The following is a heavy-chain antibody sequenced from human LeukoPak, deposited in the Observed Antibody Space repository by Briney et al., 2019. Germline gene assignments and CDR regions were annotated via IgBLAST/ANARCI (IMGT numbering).Heavy chain of an antibody. CDR3: VRPVDYYYYYMDV. J-gene: IGHJ6*03. CDR2: IYYSGRT. Sequence: SETLSLTCIVSGGSISSGSYYWGWIRQPPGKGLEWFGSIYYSGRTYYNPSLKSRVTISVDTSSNRFSLRLSSVTAADTAVYYCVRPVDYYYYYMDVWGKGTTVTVSS. CDR1: GGSISSGSYY. V-gene: IGHV4-39*07.